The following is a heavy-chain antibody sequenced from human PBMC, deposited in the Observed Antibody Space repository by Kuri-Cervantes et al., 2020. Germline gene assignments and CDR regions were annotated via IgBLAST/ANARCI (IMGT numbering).Heavy chain of an antibody. Sequence: SETLSLTCTVSGGSISSYYWSWIRQPAGKGLEWIGRIYTSGSTNYNPSLKSRVTMSVDTSKNQFSLKLSSVTAADTAVYYCARDRSERITIFGVVTEYWYFDLWGRGTLVTVSS. CDR1: GGSISSYY. CDR2: IYTSGST. CDR3: ARDRSERITIFGVVTEYWYFDL. D-gene: IGHD3-3*01. V-gene: IGHV4-4*07. J-gene: IGHJ2*01.